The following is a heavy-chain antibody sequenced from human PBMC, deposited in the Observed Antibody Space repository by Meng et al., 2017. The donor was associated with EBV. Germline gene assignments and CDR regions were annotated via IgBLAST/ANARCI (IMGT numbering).Heavy chain of an antibody. CDR3: TRMSSPLDY. D-gene: IGHD2-2*01. J-gene: IGHJ4*02. Sequence: VQMVGSGGGGVQPVGSLNRACAASGVTFGGSAMNWVRQSAGKGLEWVGRIRSKAKSYATAYAASVKGRFTISRDDSKNTAYLQMNSLKTEDTAVYYCTRMSSPLDYWGQGTLVTVSS. CDR1: GVTFGGSA. CDR2: IRSKAKSYAT. V-gene: IGHV3-73*02.